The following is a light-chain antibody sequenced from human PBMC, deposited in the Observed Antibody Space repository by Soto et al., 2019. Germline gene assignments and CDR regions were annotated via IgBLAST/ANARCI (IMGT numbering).Light chain of an antibody. J-gene: IGLJ2*01. Sequence: QSALTQPRSVSGSPGQSVTISCTGTNSDVGTYSYVSWYQQHPGKAPKLMIYDVNKRPSGVPHRFSGSKSGNTASLTISGLQPEDEADYYCCSYTGSNTSVIFGGGTKLTVL. CDR2: DVN. V-gene: IGLV2-11*01. CDR1: NSDVGTYSY. CDR3: CSYTGSNTSVI.